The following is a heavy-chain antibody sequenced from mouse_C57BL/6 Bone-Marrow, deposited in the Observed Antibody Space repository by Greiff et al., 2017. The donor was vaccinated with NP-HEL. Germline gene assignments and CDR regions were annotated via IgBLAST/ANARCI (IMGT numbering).Heavy chain of an antibody. Sequence: VQLQQSGAELVRPGASVKLSCTASGFNIKDDYMHWVKQRPEQGLEWIGWIDPENGDTEYASKFQGKATITADTSSNTAYLQLSSLTSEDTAVYYCTTWDYGSSSWYFDVWGTGTTVTVSS. V-gene: IGHV14-4*01. D-gene: IGHD1-1*01. CDR1: GFNIKDDY. CDR2: IDPENGDT. CDR3: TTWDYGSSSWYFDV. J-gene: IGHJ1*03.